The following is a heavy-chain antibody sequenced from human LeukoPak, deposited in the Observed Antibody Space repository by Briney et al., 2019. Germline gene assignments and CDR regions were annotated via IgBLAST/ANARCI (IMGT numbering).Heavy chain of an antibody. V-gene: IGHV5-51*01. Sequence: GESLKISCKGSGYSFTSYWIGWVRQMPGKGLEWMGIIYPGDSDTRYSPSFQGQVTISADKSISTAYLQWSSLKASDTAMYYCARLSDILTGYYTNFDYWGQGTLVTVSS. CDR1: GYSFTSYW. D-gene: IGHD3-9*01. CDR3: ARLSDILTGYYTNFDY. CDR2: IYPGDSDT. J-gene: IGHJ4*02.